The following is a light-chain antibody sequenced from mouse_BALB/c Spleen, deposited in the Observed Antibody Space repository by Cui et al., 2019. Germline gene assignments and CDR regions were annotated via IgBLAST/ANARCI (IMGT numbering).Light chain of an antibody. CDR1: SSVSY. CDR2: DTS. J-gene: IGKJ2*01. CDR3: QQWSSYPPGT. V-gene: IGKV4-55*01. Sequence: QIVLTQSPAIMSASPGEKVTMTCSASSSVSYMYWYQQKPGSSPRLLIYDTSNLASGVPVRFSGSGSGTSYSLTISRMEAEDAATYYCQQWSSYPPGTFGGGTKLEIK.